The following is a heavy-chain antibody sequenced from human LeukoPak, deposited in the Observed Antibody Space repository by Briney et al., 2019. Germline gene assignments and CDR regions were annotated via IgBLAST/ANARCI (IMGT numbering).Heavy chain of an antibody. CDR3: ARGDNWNSYYYYYMEV. D-gene: IGHD1-7*01. V-gene: IGHV3-48*04. CDR1: GFTFNSYS. CDR2: ISSSGSSI. Sequence: GGSLRLSCAASGFTFNSYSMNWVRQAPGKGLEWVSYISSSGSSIYYADSVKGRFTISRDNAENSLNLQMNSLRAEDTAVYYCARGDNWNSYYYYYMEVWGKGTTVTVFS. J-gene: IGHJ6*03.